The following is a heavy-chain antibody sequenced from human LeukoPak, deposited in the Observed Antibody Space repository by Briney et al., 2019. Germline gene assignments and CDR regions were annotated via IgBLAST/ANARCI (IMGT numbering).Heavy chain of an antibody. CDR2: IYYSGST. J-gene: IGHJ4*02. CDR3: ASHKGF. Sequence: SETLSLTCTVPGGSIRKNYWSGFRKPPGKGLEWIGYIYYSGSTNYNPSLKSRVTISVDTSKSQFSLKLSSVTAADTAVYYCASHKGFWGQGTLVTVSS. CDR1: GGSIRKNY. V-gene: IGHV4-59*01.